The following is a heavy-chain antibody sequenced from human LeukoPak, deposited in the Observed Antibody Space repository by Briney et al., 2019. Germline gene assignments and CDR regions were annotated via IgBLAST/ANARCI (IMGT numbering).Heavy chain of an antibody. J-gene: IGHJ4*02. CDR1: GFTFSSYG. D-gene: IGHD4-11*01. Sequence: GGSLRLSCAASGFTFSSYGMHWVRQAPGKGLEWVAVISYDGSNKYYADSVKGRFTISRDNSKNTLYLQMNSLRAEDTAVYYCAKNGDSNYLIDYWGQGTLVTVSS. CDR2: ISYDGSNK. CDR3: AKNGDSNYLIDY. V-gene: IGHV3-30*18.